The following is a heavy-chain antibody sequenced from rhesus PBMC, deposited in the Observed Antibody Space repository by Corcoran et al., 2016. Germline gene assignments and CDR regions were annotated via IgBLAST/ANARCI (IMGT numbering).Heavy chain of an antibody. V-gene: IGHV4-169*01. D-gene: IGHD1-1*01. CDR2: IYGSGSRT. Sequence: QLQLQESGPGLVKPSDTLSVTCAVSGGSISSSYWSWIRQAPGKGLEWIGYIYGSGSRTKYNPSLKSRVTLSVDTSKYQLSLKLSSVTAADTAVYYCAKSLLNYYFDYWGQGVLVTVSS. J-gene: IGHJ4*01. CDR1: GGSISSSY. CDR3: AKSLLNYYFDY.